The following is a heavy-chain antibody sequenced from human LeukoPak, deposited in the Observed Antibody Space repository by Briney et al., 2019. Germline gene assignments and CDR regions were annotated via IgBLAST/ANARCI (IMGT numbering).Heavy chain of an antibody. CDR2: IIPIFGTA. CDR1: GGTFSSYA. J-gene: IGHJ4*02. CDR3: ARVVYSGSYFDY. Sequence: GASVEVSCKASGGTFSSYAISWVRQAPGQGLEWMGRIIPIFGTANYAQKFQGRVTITADKSTSTAYMELSSLRSEDTAVYYCARVVYSGSYFDYWGQGTLVTVSS. D-gene: IGHD1-26*01. V-gene: IGHV1-69*06.